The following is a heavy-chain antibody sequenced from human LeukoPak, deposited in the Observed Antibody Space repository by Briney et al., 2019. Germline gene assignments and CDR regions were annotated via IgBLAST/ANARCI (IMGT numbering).Heavy chain of an antibody. CDR2: ISRNSGSI. Sequence: PGGSRSLSCAASGFTFDDYARHWVRQPPGKGLEWVSGISRNSGSIGYPDSVKVRFTISKDNAKNSLYLQVNSLRAEDTALNYGPKVRRGLYQLLFAFDIWGQGTMVTVSS. J-gene: IGHJ3*02. V-gene: IGHV3-9*01. D-gene: IGHD2-2*01. CDR3: PKVRRGLYQLLFAFDI. CDR1: GFTFDDYA.